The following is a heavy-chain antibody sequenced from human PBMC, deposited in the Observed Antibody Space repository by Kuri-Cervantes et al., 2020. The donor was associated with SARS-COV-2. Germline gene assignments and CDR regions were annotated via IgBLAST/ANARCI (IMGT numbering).Heavy chain of an antibody. CDR1: GGSISSSNYY. J-gene: IGHJ4*02. D-gene: IGHD1-26*01. CDR3: ARGWYPVGATILYYFDY. CDR2: IHYSGNA. V-gene: IGHV4-39*07. Sequence: SETLSLTCTGSGGSISSSNYYWGWIRQPPGKGLEWIGSIHYSGNAYYNPSLKSRVTISVDTSKNQFSLKLSSVTATDTAVYYCARGWYPVGATILYYFDYWGQGTLVTVSS.